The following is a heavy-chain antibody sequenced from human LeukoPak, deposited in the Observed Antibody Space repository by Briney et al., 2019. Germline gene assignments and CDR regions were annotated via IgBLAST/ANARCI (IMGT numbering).Heavy chain of an antibody. CDR2: IIPIFGTA. V-gene: IGHV1-69*13. J-gene: IGHJ4*02. D-gene: IGHD3-22*01. CDR1: GGTCISYA. Sequence: ASVKVSCKASGGTCISYASGLVRQATGQGLEWMGGIIPIFGTANYAQKFQGRVTITADESTSTAYMELSSLRSEDTAVYYCASTPTYYYDSSGSYWGQGTLVTVSS. CDR3: ASTPTYYYDSSGSY.